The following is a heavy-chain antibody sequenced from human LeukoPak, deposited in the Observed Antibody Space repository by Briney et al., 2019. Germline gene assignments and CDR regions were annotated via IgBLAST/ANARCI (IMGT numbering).Heavy chain of an antibody. CDR2: ISGSGANT. CDR3: AKYPASGGYFDY. Sequence: PGGSLRLSCAASGLTFSTYSMSWVRLAPGKGLEWVSGISGSGANTYYADSVKGRFTISRDNSKNTLYLQMNSLRAEDTAVFYCAKYPASGGYFDYWGQGTLVTVSS. V-gene: IGHV3-23*01. J-gene: IGHJ4*02. CDR1: GLTFSTYS. D-gene: IGHD6-13*01.